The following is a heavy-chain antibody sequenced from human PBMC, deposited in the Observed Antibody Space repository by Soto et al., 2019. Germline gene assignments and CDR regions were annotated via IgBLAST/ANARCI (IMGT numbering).Heavy chain of an antibody. Sequence: GGSLRLSCAASGFTFSTCAMTWVRQAPGKGLEWVALISYDGSNKYYGDSVKGRFTISRDNSKSTQYLQMNSLRAEDTAVYYCAKENRSGSTNGMDVCGQGTTVTVSS. CDR3: AKENRSGSTNGMDV. D-gene: IGHD3-10*01. V-gene: IGHV3-30*18. CDR2: ISYDGSNK. J-gene: IGHJ6*02. CDR1: GFTFSTCA.